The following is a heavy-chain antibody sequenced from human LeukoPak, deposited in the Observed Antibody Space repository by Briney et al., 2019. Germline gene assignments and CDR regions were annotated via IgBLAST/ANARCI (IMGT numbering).Heavy chain of an antibody. CDR1: GITFSTYS. V-gene: IGHV3-21*01. D-gene: IGHD3-22*01. CDR2: ITSSSSYI. CDR3: ARGGHAYYDSSGYRYYFDY. J-gene: IGHJ4*02. Sequence: PGGSLRLSCAASGITFSTYSMNWVRQAPGKGREWVSSITSSSSYIYYADSVKGRFTFSRDNAKNSLYLQMNSLRAEDTAVYYCARGGHAYYDSSGYRYYFDYWGQGTLVTVSS.